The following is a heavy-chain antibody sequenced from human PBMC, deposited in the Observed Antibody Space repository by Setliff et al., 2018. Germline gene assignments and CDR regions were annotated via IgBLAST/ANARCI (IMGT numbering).Heavy chain of an antibody. Sequence: ETLSLTCAVYGGSFSGYYWSWIRQPPGKGLEWIGEINHSGSTNYNPSLKSRVTISVDTSKNQFSLKLSSVTAADTAVYYCARARIQLWSSPYNWFDPWGQGTLVTSPQ. J-gene: IGHJ5*02. CDR2: INHSGST. CDR1: GGSFSGYY. D-gene: IGHD5-18*01. V-gene: IGHV4-34*01. CDR3: ARARIQLWSSPYNWFDP.